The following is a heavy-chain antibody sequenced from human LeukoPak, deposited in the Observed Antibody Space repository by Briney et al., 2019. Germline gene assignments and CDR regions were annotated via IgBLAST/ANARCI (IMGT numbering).Heavy chain of an antibody. D-gene: IGHD3-3*01. CDR3: ARDIYYDFWSGYGKTYYMDV. Sequence: SETLSLTCMVSGGSIISYFWSWIRQPPGKGLEGIGCIYYSGWTNYHPSLTSRVTISVDRSKHQLSLTLGSVTAADTAVYYCARDIYYDFWSGYGKTYYMDVWGKGTTVTVSS. J-gene: IGHJ6*03. V-gene: IGHV4-59*01. CDR1: GGSIISYF. CDR2: IYYSGWT.